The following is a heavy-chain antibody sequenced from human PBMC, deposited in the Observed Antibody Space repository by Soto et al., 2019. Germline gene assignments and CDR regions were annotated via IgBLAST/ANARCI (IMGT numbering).Heavy chain of an antibody. D-gene: IGHD6-19*01. J-gene: IGHJ3*02. CDR2: FDPEDGET. V-gene: IGHV1-24*01. Sequence: VASVKVSCKVSGYTLTELSMHWVRQAPGKGLEWMGGFDPEDGETIYAQKFQGRVTMTEDTSTDTAYMELSSLRSEDTAVYYCAKTTDGWFSAFEIWGQGTMVTVSS. CDR3: AKTTDGWFSAFEI. CDR1: GYTLTELS.